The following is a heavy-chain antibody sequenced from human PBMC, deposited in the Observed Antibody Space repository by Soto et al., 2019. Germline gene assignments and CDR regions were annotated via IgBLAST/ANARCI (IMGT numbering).Heavy chain of an antibody. CDR3: ARHARMKLRFLEWAGIY. CDR2: IYYSGST. J-gene: IGHJ4*02. Sequence: TLSLTCTVSGGSISSSSYYWGWIRQPPGKGLEWIGSIYYSGSTYYNPSLKSRVTISVDTSKNQFSLKLSSVTAADTAVYYCARHARMKLRFLEWAGIYWGQGTLVTVSS. V-gene: IGHV4-39*01. CDR1: GGSISSSSYY. D-gene: IGHD3-3*01.